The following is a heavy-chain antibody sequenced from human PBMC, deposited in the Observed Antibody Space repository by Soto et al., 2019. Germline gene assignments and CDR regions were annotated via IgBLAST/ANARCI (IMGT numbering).Heavy chain of an antibody. Sequence: SETLSLTCAVYCGSLTGYYWTWIRQPPGKGLEWIGEVNHSGTTNYSPSLKSRLTISIDTSKNQFSLKLNSVTAAATAVYYCSRLKFFGSGLFYEPCWFDPWGLGTLVTVSS. J-gene: IGHJ5*02. D-gene: IGHD3-10*01. CDR1: CGSLTGYY. CDR3: SRLKFFGSGLFYEPCWFDP. CDR2: VNHSGTT. V-gene: IGHV4-34*01.